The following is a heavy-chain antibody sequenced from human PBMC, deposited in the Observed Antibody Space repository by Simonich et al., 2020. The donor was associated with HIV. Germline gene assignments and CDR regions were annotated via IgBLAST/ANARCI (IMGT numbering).Heavy chain of an antibody. CDR3: AKDRYSSSSGSFDY. CDR1: GFTFVEYA. V-gene: IGHV3-9*03. CDR2: LSWNSGSI. Sequence: EVQLVESGGGLVQPGRSLRLSCAASGFTFVEYAMHWVRQAPGNGLEWVSGLSWNSGSIGYADSVKGRFTISRDNAKNSLYLQMNSLRAEDMALYYCAKDRYSSSSGSFDYWGQGTLVTVSS. J-gene: IGHJ4*02. D-gene: IGHD6-6*01.